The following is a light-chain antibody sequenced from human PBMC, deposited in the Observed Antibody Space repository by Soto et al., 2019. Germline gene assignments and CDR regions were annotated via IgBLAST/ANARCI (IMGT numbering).Light chain of an antibody. CDR3: QQYDSLPFT. CDR1: QDISNF. CDR2: DAS. V-gene: IGKV1-33*01. J-gene: IGKJ3*01. Sequence: DIQMTQSPSSLSASVGDRVAITCQASQDISNFLNWHQQKPGKAPKLLTYDASDLETGVPSRFSGSGSGTDFTFTISNLQPEDSATYHCQQYDSLPFTFGPGTKVDFK.